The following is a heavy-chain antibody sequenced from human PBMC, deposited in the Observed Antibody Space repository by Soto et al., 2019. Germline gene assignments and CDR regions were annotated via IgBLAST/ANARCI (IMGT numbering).Heavy chain of an antibody. D-gene: IGHD6-13*01. V-gene: IGHV4-34*01. CDR1: GGSISSYY. Sequence: SETLSLTCTVSGGSISSYYWSWIRQPPGKGLEWIGEINHSGSTNYNPSLKSRVTISVDTSKNQFSLKLSSVTAADTAVYYCARVAAAGTVRLDYWGQGTLVTVSS. CDR3: ARVAAAGTVRLDY. CDR2: INHSGST. J-gene: IGHJ4*02.